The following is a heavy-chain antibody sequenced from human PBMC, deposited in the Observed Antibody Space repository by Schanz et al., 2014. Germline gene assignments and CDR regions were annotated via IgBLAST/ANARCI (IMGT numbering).Heavy chain of an antibody. D-gene: IGHD6-19*01. CDR2: IRYDGSSK. CDR1: GFTFSSYS. J-gene: IGHJ4*02. Sequence: QVQLVESGGGVVQPGGSLRLSCAASGFTFSSYSMHWVRQAPGKGLEWVAFIRYDGSSKYYADSVRGRFTLSRDNSKNTMDLQMNSLRPEDTAVYYCGRDYSGGALDYWGQGTLVTVSS. V-gene: IGHV3-30*02. CDR3: GRDYSGGALDY.